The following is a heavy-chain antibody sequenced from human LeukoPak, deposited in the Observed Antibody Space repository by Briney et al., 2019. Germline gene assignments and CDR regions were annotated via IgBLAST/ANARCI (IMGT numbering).Heavy chain of an antibody. Sequence: GGSLRLSCAASGFDFSIYGMNWVRQAPGKGLEWVSSISNDGKYIYYADSVKGRFTISRDNAKSSLYLQMNSLRAEDTAVYYCANHLACGSTSCPPFDDWGQGTLVTVSS. J-gene: IGHJ4*02. D-gene: IGHD2-2*01. CDR3: ANHLACGSTSCPPFDD. V-gene: IGHV3-21*01. CDR1: GFDFSIYG. CDR2: ISNDGKYI.